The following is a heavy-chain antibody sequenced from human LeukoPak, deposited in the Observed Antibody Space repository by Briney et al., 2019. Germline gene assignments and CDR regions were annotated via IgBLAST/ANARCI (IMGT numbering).Heavy chain of an antibody. CDR1: GGSFSGYY. J-gene: IGHJ5*02. CDR2: ISSSSSTI. D-gene: IGHD6-19*01. Sequence: LSLTCAVYGGSFSGYYWSWIRQPPGKGLEWVSYISSSSSTIYYADSVKGRFTISRDNAKNSLYLQMNSLRAEDTAVYYCARDGSWPYSSGPNWFDPWGQGTLVTVSS. CDR3: ARDGSWPYSSGPNWFDP. V-gene: IGHV3-11*04.